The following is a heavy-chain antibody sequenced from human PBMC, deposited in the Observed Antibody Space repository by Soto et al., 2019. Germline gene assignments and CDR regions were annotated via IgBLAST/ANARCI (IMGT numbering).Heavy chain of an antibody. CDR3: ARDSIAAADDYDYYGIDI. CDR2: INPSGCSK. J-gene: IGHJ6*02. D-gene: IGHD6-13*01. CDR1: LCTFTSYY. V-gene: IGHV1-46*01. Sequence: ASVNVSCMSSLCTFTSYYMHWVRPAAGQGVEWMGIINPSGCSKSYAQKFKGRITMTRDTSTSKVYMELSSLRSEDTAVYYCARDSIAAADDYDYYGIDIWGQGTTVTVSS.